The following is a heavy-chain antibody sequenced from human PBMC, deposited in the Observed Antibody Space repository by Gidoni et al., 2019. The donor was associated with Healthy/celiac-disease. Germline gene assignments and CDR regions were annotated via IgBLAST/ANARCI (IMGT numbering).Heavy chain of an antibody. V-gene: IGHV1-3*01. CDR3: ARDLVKLYSSSWYWFDP. Sequence: QVQLVQSGAEVKKPGASVKVSCKASGSTFTSYAMHWVRQAPGQRLEWMGWINAGNGNTKYSQKFQGRVTITRDTSASTAYMELSSLRSEDTAVYYCARDLVKLYSSSWYWFDPWGQGTLVTVSS. J-gene: IGHJ5*02. CDR1: GSTFTSYA. CDR2: INAGNGNT. D-gene: IGHD6-13*01.